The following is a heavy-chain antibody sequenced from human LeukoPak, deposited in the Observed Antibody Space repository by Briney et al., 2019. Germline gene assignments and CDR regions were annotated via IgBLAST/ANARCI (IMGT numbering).Heavy chain of an antibody. CDR1: GFTFSSYA. CDR3: ADGYTNYGPPFDY. V-gene: IGHV3-30*04. J-gene: IGHJ4*02. Sequence: GGSLRLSFSASGFTFSSYAMHWVPSAPGKGLGWGEVISYDGSNKNYADSVKGRLTISRDNSKNTLYLQMNSLRAEDTAVYYCADGYTNYGPPFDYWGQGTLVTLSS. D-gene: IGHD4-11*01. CDR2: ISYDGSNK.